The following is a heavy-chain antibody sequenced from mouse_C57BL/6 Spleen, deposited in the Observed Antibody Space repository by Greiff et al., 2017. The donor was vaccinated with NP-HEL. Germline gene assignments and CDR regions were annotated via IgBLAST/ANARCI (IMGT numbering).Heavy chain of an antibody. CDR1: GYTFTSYW. V-gene: IGHV1-52*01. CDR3: AREWLPYRYYFDY. Sequence: QVQLQQPGAELVRPGSSVKLSCKASGYTFTSYWMHWVKQRPIQGLEWIGNIDPSDSETYYNQKFKDKATLTVDNSSSTAYMQLSSLTSEDSAVYYWAREWLPYRYYFDYWGQGTTLTVSS. J-gene: IGHJ2*01. CDR2: IDPSDSET. D-gene: IGHD2-2*01.